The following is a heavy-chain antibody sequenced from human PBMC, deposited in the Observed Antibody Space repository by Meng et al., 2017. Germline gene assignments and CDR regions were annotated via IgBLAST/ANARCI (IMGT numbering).Heavy chain of an antibody. J-gene: IGHJ4*02. D-gene: IGHD1-26*01. CDR3: ARGSYSFDS. Sequence: QIQLQQSGPGLVKPSQTLSLICAISGDSVSSNSAAWNWIRQSPSRGLEWLGRAYYRSKWYHDYVESVKSRISIDPDTSKNQFSLQLRSVTPEDSAVYYCARGSYSFDSWGQRTLVTVSS. CDR1: GDSVSSNSAA. CDR2: AYYRSKWYH. V-gene: IGHV6-1*01.